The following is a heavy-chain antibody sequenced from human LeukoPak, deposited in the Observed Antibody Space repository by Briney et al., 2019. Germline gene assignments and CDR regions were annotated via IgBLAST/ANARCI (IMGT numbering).Heavy chain of an antibody. CDR1: GFSLSTRGMV. J-gene: IGHJ5*02. V-gene: IGHV2-5*02. D-gene: IGHD5-12*01. CDR2: IYGDGEK. CDR3: ARLAYYRGWNGFDP. Sequence: SGPTLVNATQTLTLTCTFSGFSLSTRGMVVGWIRQPPGKGLEWIALIYGDGEKRYSSSLKTRLTITKDTSKDQVVLTMTDMDPVDTATYFCARLAYYRGWNGFDPWGQGTLVTVSS.